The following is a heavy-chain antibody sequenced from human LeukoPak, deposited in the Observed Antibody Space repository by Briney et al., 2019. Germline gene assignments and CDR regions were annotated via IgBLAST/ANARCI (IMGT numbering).Heavy chain of an antibody. CDR1: GEFFSGFY. Sequence: SETLSLTCAVYGEFFSGFYWTWIRQPPGRGLEWIGEISHSGRTNYNPSLKSRDTISVDTSKNQFSLRLSSAPAADTAVYYCARRHYSDSGTYTLYYWGQGTLVTVSS. CDR3: ARRHYSDSGTYTLYY. V-gene: IGHV4-34*01. D-gene: IGHD3-10*01. CDR2: ISHSGRT. J-gene: IGHJ4*02.